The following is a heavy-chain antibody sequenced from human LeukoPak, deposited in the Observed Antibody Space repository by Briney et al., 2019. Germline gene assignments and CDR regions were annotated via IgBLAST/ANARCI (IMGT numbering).Heavy chain of an antibody. D-gene: IGHD6-13*01. CDR2: ISGSGSSR. V-gene: IGHV3-23*01. CDR3: AKDIAAAGDY. Sequence: PGGSLTLSCAASGFIFSSYALTWVRQAPGKGLEWVSVISGSGSSRYYADSVKGRFTISRDNSKNTVFLQMNSLRVEDTAIYYCAKDIAAAGDYWGQGTLVTVSS. J-gene: IGHJ4*02. CDR1: GFIFSSYA.